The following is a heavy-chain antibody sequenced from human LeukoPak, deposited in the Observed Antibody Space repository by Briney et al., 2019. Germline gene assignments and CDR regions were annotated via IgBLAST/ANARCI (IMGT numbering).Heavy chain of an antibody. CDR1: GCTFSSHW. V-gene: IGHV3-7*01. CDR2: IKQDGSEK. CDR3: ARDTSAWRYGMDV. Sequence: GGSLRLSCEASGCTFSSHWMSWVRQAPGKGLEWVAIIKQDGSEKDYVDSVTGRFAISRDNAKNSLYLQMNSLRDEDTAVYYCARDTSAWRYGMDVWGQGTTVTVSS. D-gene: IGHD6-19*01. J-gene: IGHJ6*02.